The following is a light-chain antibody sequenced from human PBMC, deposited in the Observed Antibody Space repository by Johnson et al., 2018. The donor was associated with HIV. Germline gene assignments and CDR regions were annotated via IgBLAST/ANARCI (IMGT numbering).Light chain of an antibody. Sequence: QPVLTQPPSVSAAPGQTVTISCSGSSSNVGSSFVSWYRQVQGTAPKLLIYDNNRRPSGVPDRFSGSKSGTSATLGITGLQTGDEADYFCGTWDNSLRTAFFGTGTKVTVL. V-gene: IGLV1-51*01. CDR1: SSNVGSSF. CDR2: DNN. CDR3: GTWDNSLRTAF. J-gene: IGLJ1*01.